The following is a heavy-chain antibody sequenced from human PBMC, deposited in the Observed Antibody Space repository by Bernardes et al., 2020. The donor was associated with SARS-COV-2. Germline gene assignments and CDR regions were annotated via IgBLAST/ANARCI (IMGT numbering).Heavy chain of an antibody. Sequence: SETLCLTCPVSGGSISSSSYYWGWVLQRPGKGLVWIGRIYYSGITYYNPSLKSRVTISVDTSKNQFSLKLRPVTAADTAVYYCARDPRNPAPWRSSSPSGRWFDPWGQGTLVTVSS. D-gene: IGHD6-13*01. CDR2: IYYSGIT. CDR3: ARDPRNPAPWRSSSPSGRWFDP. CDR1: GGSISSSSYY. V-gene: IGHV4-39*07. J-gene: IGHJ5*02.